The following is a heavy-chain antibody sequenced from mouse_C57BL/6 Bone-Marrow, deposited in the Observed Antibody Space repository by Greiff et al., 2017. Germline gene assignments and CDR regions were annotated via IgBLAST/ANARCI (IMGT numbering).Heavy chain of an antibody. Sequence: QVQLKQSGAELARPGASVKMSCKASGYTFTSYTMHWVKQRPGQGLDWFGYINLSSGYTKYNQKFKDKATLTADKSSSTAYMQLSSLTSEDSAVYYCARWVTTVQGYFEYWGKGATLTVSS. D-gene: IGHD1-1*01. CDR3: ARWVTTVQGYFEY. CDR2: INLSSGYT. CDR1: GYTFTSYT. V-gene: IGHV1-4*01. J-gene: IGHJ2*01.